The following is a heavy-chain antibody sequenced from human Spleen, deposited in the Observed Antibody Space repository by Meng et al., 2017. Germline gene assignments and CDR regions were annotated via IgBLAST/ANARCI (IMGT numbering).Heavy chain of an antibody. CDR3: ARDVYSSSWYGIDY. CDR1: GDSVSSNSAS. J-gene: IGHJ4*02. Sequence: SCAISGDSVSSNSASWNWIRQSPSRGLEWLGRTYYRSKWYNEYAVSVKSRITINSDTSKNQLSLQLNSVTAEDTAVYYCARDVYSSSWYGIDYWGQGTLVTVSS. D-gene: IGHD6-13*01. CDR2: TYYRSKWYN. V-gene: IGHV6-1*01.